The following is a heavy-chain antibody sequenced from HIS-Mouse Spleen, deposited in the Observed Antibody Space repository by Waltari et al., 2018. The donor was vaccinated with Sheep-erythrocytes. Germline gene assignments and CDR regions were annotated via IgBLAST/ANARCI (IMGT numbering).Heavy chain of an antibody. CDR3: TRCGPYYDSSGYYYVGWFDP. D-gene: IGHD3-22*01. V-gene: IGHV3-73*01. CDR2: IRSKANSYAT. J-gene: IGHJ5*02. Sequence: VGRIRSKANSYATAYAASVKGRFTISRDDSKNTAYLQMNSLKTEDTAVYYCTRCGPYYDSSGYYYVGWFDPWGQGTLVTVSS.